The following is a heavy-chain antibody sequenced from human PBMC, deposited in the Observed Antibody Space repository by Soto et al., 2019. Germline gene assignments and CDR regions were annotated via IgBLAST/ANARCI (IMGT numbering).Heavy chain of an antibody. CDR3: ARVISSTASGPLFDY. D-gene: IGHD2-15*01. V-gene: IGHV4-59*08. CDR1: GGSISSYY. Sequence: PSETLSLTCTVSGGSISSYYWSWIRQPPGKELEWIGYISYSGYTNYNPSLKSRVTVSVHTSKNQFSLKLNSVTAADTAVYYCARVISSTASGPLFDYWGEGLLVPVSS. CDR2: ISYSGYT. J-gene: IGHJ4*02.